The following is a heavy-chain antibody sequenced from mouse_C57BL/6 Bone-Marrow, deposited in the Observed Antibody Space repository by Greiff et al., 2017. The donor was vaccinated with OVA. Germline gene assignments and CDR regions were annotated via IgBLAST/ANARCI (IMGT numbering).Heavy chain of an antibody. CDR2: IYPRSGNT. D-gene: IGHD2-3*01. Sequence: QVQLQQSGAELARPGASVKLSCKASGYTFTSYGISWVKQRTGQGLEWIGEIYPRSGNTYYNEKFKGKATLSADKSSSTAYMELRSLTSVDSAVYFCANEREYDGYYDYYAMDYWGQGTSVTVSS. J-gene: IGHJ4*01. CDR1: GYTFTSYG. V-gene: IGHV1-81*01. CDR3: ANEREYDGYYDYYAMDY.